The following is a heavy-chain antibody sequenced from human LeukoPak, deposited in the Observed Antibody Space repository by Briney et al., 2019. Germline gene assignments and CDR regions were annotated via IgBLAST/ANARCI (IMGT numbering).Heavy chain of an antibody. CDR2: INPNSGGT. CDR3: ARGRLAARKYCSSTSCYPYYYMDV. CDR1: GYTFTGYY. V-gene: IGHV1-2*06. J-gene: IGHJ6*03. D-gene: IGHD2-2*01. Sequence: ASVKVSCKASGYTFTGYYMHWVRQAPGQGLEWMGRINPNSGGTNYAQKFQGRVTMTRDTSISTAYMELSRLRSDDTAVYYCARGRLAARKYCSSTSCYPYYYMDVWGKGTTVTVSS.